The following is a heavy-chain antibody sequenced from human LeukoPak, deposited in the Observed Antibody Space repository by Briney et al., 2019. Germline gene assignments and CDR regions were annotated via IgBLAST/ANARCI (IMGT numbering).Heavy chain of an antibody. D-gene: IGHD4-11*01. V-gene: IGHV3-21*01. CDR1: GFTFSDYS. CDR2: IGSSTTSHI. J-gene: IGHJ4*02. Sequence: GGSLRLSCAASGFTFSDYSMNWVRQAPGKGLEWLSCIGSSTTSHIYYADSVKGRFTISRDNAKNSPYLQMNGLRPEDTAVYYCARDRSNSRDLDNWGQGTLVTVSS. CDR3: ARDRSNSRDLDN.